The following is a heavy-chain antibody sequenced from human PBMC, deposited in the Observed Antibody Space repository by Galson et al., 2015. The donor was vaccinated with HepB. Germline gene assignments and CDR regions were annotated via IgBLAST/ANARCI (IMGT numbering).Heavy chain of an antibody. D-gene: IGHD3-22*01. CDR1: GFTFSSYS. CDR3: ARGGTPYYYDSSGYYPDY. V-gene: IGHV3-48*01. Sequence: SLRLSCAASGFTFSSYSMNWVRQAPGKGLEWVSYISSSSSTIYYADSVKGRFTISRDNAKNSLYLQMNSLRAEDTAVYYCARGGTPYYYDSSGYYPDYWGQGTLVTVSS. CDR2: ISSSSSTI. J-gene: IGHJ4*02.